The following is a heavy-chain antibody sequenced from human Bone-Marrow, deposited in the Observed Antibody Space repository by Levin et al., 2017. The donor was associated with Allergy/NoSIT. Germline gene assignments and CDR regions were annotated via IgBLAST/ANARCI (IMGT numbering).Heavy chain of an antibody. Sequence: GGSLRLSCAASGYSISGYAMHWVRQAPGKGLEWLAVISYDGVNIYYAHSVKGRFTISRDNSQNTLYLQMNSLRPEDTVVYYCASAGYYVRSDDLPNYYYGMDVWGQGTTVTVSS. V-gene: IGHV3-30*03. CDR2: ISYDGVNI. J-gene: IGHJ6*02. CDR1: GYSISGYA. CDR3: ASAGYYVRSDDLPNYYYGMDV. D-gene: IGHD3-10*02.